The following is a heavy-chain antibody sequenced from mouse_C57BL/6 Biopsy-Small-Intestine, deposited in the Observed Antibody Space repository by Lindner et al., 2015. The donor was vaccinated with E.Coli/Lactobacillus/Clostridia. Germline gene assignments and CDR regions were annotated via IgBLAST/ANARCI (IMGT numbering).Heavy chain of an antibody. Sequence: SVKVSCKASGGTFSTYAISWLRQAPGQGLEWMGGIIPIIGTANYAQKFRGRVTITADKSTSTAYMEVSRLRSEDTAVYYCTREPVGDFVNKEYYFDNWGQGTLITVSS. V-gene: IGHV1-81*01. D-gene: IGHD1-3*01. CDR3: TREPVGDFVNKEYYFDN. J-gene: IGHJ2*01. CDR1: GGTFSTYA. CDR2: IIPIIGTA.